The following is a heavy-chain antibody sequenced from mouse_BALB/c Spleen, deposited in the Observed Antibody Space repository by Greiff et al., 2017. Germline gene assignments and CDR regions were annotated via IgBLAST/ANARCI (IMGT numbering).Heavy chain of an antibody. J-gene: IGHJ3*01. CDR3: APLYYYGSSYGTY. CDR2: IDPANGNT. D-gene: IGHD1-1*01. V-gene: IGHV14-3*02. CDR1: GFNIKDTY. Sequence: EVKLQESGAELVKPGASVKLSCTASGFNIKDTYMHWVKQRPEQGLEWIGRIDPANGNTKYDPKFQGKATITADTSSNTAYLQLSSLTSEDTAVYYCAPLYYYGSSYGTYWGQGTLVTVSA.